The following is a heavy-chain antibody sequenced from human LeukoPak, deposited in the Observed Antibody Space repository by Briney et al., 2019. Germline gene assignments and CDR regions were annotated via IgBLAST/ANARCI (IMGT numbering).Heavy chain of an antibody. V-gene: IGHV1-46*01. Sequence: ASVKVSCEAFGYTFTSYYMHWVRQAPGQGLEWMGIVNPSGGRTTYAQKFQGRVTMTRDMSTSKVYMELSSLRFEDTAVYYCARGWGEMATIGEYFDYWGQGTLVTVSS. CDR2: VNPSGGRT. D-gene: IGHD5-24*01. J-gene: IGHJ4*02. CDR1: GYTFTSYY. CDR3: ARGWGEMATIGEYFDY.